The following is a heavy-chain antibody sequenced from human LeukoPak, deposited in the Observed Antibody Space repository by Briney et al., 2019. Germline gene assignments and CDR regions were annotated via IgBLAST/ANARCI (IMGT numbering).Heavy chain of an antibody. D-gene: IGHD3-3*01. CDR2: ISNDGSRK. CDR3: ARDRAWNYFDY. V-gene: IGHV3-30*03. CDR1: GFTFSRHG. J-gene: IGHJ4*02. Sequence: GRSLRLSCAPSGFTFSRHGMHWVRRAPGKGLEWVAIISNDGSRKYYAHSVEGRFTISRDNSKNTLYLQMDSLRAEDTAVYYCARDRAWNYFDYWGQGTLVTVSS.